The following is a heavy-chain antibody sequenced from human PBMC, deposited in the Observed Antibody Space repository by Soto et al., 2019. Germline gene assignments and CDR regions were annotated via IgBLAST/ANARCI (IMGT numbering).Heavy chain of an antibody. CDR2: INHSGST. V-gene: IGHV4-34*01. CDR3: ARGLEVAGYYYYYGMDV. J-gene: IGHJ6*02. CDR1: GGSFSGYY. D-gene: IGHD6-19*01. Sequence: ETLSLTCAVYGGSFSGYYWSWIRQPPGKGLEWIGEINHSGSTNYNPSLKGRVTISVDTSKNQFSLKLSSVTAADTAVYYCARGLEVAGYYYYYGMDVWGQGTTVTVSS.